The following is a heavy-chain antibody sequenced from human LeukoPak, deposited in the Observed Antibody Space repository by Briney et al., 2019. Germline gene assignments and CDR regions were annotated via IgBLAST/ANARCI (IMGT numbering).Heavy chain of an antibody. D-gene: IGHD3-22*01. CDR1: GASVNEYY. Sequence: SETLSLTCIASGASVNEYYWSWIRQPPGKALEWIGHIYNGVTTIYNPSLTSRVTISVDTSKNQFSLKVSSVAAADTAVYYCARYESSAYGIDVWGRGTLVTVSS. V-gene: IGHV4-4*08. CDR2: IYNGVTT. CDR3: ARYESSAYGIDV. J-gene: IGHJ2*01.